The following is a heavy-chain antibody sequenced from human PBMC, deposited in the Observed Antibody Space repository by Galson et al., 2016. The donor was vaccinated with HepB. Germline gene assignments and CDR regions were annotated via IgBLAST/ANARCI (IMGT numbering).Heavy chain of an antibody. Sequence: PALVKPTQTLTLTCSFSGFSISTSGVGVGWIRQPPGKALEWLALIYWDDDKRYSPSLNSRLTITKDTTKNQVVLTMTTMDPVDTATYYCAHVSLQGFYGSGSYQPNHAVDIWGQGTMVTVSS. D-gene: IGHD3-10*01. CDR3: AHVSLQGFYGSGSYQPNHAVDI. CDR1: GFSISTSGVG. J-gene: IGHJ3*02. V-gene: IGHV2-5*02. CDR2: IYWDDDK.